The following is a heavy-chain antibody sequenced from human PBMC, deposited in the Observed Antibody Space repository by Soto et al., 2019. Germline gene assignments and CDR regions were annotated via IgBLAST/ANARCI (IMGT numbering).Heavy chain of an antibody. J-gene: IGHJ4*02. CDR1: GFTFSSYG. CDR3: TTRAIYFFDS. D-gene: IGHD3-3*02. CDR2: VKSKTDGGTT. Sequence: GGSLGLSCAASGFTFSSYGMHWVRQAPGKGLEWVGRVKSKTDGGTTDYAAPVKGRFTISRDDSKQTLYLQMNSLKTDDTAVYYCTTRAIYFFDSWGQGTLVTVSS. V-gene: IGHV3-15*01.